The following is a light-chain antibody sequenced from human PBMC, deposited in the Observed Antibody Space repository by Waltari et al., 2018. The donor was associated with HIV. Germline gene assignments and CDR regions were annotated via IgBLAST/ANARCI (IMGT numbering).Light chain of an antibody. CDR2: GAS. Sequence: VLTQSPGTLSLSPRVRATLSCRASQSISSSYFAWYQQKPGQAPRLLIFGASSRAAGIPDRFSGSGSGTDFTLTISRVEPEDFAVYYCQQYGGSPPYSFGQGTKLEIK. CDR3: QQYGGSPPYS. V-gene: IGKV3-20*01. J-gene: IGKJ2*03. CDR1: QSISSSY.